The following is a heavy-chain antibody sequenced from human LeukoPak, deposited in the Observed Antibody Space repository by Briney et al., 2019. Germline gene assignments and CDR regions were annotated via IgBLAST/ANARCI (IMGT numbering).Heavy chain of an antibody. D-gene: IGHD1-1*01. CDR2: TRNKANSYTT. J-gene: IGHJ3*01. Sequence: GGSLRLSCAASGFTFSDYYMSWIRQAPGKGLEWVGRTRNKANSYTTEYAASVKGRFTISRDDSKNSLYLQMNSLKTEDTAVYYCTTELQEGTWGQGTMVTVSS. V-gene: IGHV3-72*01. CDR3: TTELQEGT. CDR1: GFTFSDYY.